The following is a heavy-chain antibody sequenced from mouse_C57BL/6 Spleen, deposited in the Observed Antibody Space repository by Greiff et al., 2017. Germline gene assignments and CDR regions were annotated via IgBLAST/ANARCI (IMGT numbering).Heavy chain of an antibody. CDR3: ARLGGYDYYAMDY. D-gene: IGHD2-2*01. Sequence: VQLQQPGTELVKPGASVKLSCKASGYTFTSYWMHWVKQRPGQGLEWIGNINPSNGGTNYNEKFKSKATLTVDKSSSTAYMQLSSLTSEDSAVYYCARLGGYDYYAMDYWGQGTSVTVSS. CDR2: INPSNGGT. CDR1: GYTFTSYW. J-gene: IGHJ4*01. V-gene: IGHV1-53*01.